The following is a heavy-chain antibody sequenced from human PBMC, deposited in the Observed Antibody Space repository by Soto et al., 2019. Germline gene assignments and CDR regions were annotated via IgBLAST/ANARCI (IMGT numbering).Heavy chain of an antibody. V-gene: IGHV3-23*01. Sequence: DVQLLESGGGLVQPGGSLRLSCAASGFTFTSYTMTWARQAPEKGLEWVSSIDESGVHTHYADSVKDRFTISRDNSRDTLYLHMHSLRAEDTAVYYCAKVHGAFHWGQGTLVTVSS. CDR1: GFTFTSYT. D-gene: IGHD2-8*01. J-gene: IGHJ4*02. CDR2: IDESGVHT. CDR3: AKVHGAFH.